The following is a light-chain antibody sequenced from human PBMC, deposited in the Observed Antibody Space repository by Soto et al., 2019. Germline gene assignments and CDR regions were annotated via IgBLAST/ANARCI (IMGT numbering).Light chain of an antibody. CDR3: QQCNTFWT. J-gene: IGKJ1*01. CDR1: QSISSY. V-gene: IGKV1-5*01. CDR2: DVS. Sequence: DIQMTQSPSSLSASVGDRVTITCRASQSISSYLNWYQQKPGKAPKLLIYDVSSLESGVPSRFSGSGSGTEFTLTISSLQPDDVATFYCQQCNTFWTFGQGTKVDIK.